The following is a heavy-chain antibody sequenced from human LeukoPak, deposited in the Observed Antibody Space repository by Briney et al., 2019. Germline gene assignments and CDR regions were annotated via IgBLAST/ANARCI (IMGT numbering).Heavy chain of an antibody. D-gene: IGHD6-6*01. J-gene: IGHJ3*02. CDR3: ARDSEYSSIFAFDI. CDR1: GFTFSSHW. CDR2: INQDGSER. Sequence: GGSLRLSCAASGFTFSSHWMTWVRQAPGKGQEWVANINQDGSERYYVDSVKGRFTISRDNAKNSLYLQMNSLRAEDTAVYYSARDSEYSSIFAFDIWGQGTMVTVSS. V-gene: IGHV3-7*01.